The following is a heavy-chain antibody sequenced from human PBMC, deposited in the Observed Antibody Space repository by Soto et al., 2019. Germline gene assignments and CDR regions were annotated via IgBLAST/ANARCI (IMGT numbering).Heavy chain of an antibody. CDR2: ISYDGGET. Sequence: QVQLVESEGGVVHPGRSLSLSCAGSGFIFSNNGMHWVRQAPGKGLEWVAFISYDGGETFYADSVKGRFTISRDNSKSTLFLHMNSLKKEDTAVYYCAITSVADASYDCWGQGTLVTVSS. CDR3: AITSVADASYDC. J-gene: IGHJ4*02. V-gene: IGHV3-30*03. D-gene: IGHD5-12*01. CDR1: GFIFSNNG.